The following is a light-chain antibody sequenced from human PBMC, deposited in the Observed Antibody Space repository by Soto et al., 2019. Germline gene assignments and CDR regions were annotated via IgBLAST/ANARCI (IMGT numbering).Light chain of an antibody. CDR3: QKSVHLPL. J-gene: IGKJ3*01. CDR1: HDIGNS. V-gene: IGKV1-33*01. CDR2: DAY. Sequence: DIQMTQSPPSLSASVGDRVPITCQARHDIGNSFNWYQDKPGQAPKLVIYDAYNLEIGVPSTFGGNGYGTDYTFTISCLRPDDIATYYCQKSVHLPLFGPGTKVDMK.